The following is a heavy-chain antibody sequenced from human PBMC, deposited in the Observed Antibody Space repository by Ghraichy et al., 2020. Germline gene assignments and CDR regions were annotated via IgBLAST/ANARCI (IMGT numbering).Heavy chain of an antibody. D-gene: IGHD3-10*01. J-gene: IGHJ6*02. CDR1: GGSISNSNR. Sequence: SETLSLTCTVSGGSISNSNRWSWVRQPPGKGLEWIGDIYHTGSTDFNPSLKSRVTISVDKSKNSFSLKVTSVTAADTAVYYCARDMRYDGSGTYLLHGMDVWGQGTSVTVYS. V-gene: IGHV4-4*02. CDR3: ARDMRYDGSGTYLLHGMDV. CDR2: IYHTGST.